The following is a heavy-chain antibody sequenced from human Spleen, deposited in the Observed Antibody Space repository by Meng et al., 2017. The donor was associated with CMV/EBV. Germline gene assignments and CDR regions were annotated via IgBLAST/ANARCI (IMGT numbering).Heavy chain of an antibody. V-gene: IGHV3-30-3*01. J-gene: IGHJ4*02. CDR3: ARDVGYGDFDF. Sequence: SCAAYGFTFTSYAMHWVRQAPGKGLEWVAVISYDGSNKYYADSVKGRFTISRDNSKNTVYLQMNSLRAEDTAVFYCARDVGYGDFDFWGQGTLVTVSS. D-gene: IGHD4-17*01. CDR2: ISYDGSNK. CDR1: GFTFTSYA.